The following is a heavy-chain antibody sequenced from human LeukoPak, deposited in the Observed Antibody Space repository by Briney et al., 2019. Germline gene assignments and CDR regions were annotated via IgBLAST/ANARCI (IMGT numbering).Heavy chain of an antibody. Sequence: GRSLRLSCAASGFTFSSYSMNWVRQAPGKGLEWVSSISSSSSYIYYADSVKGRFTISRDNAKNSLYLQMNSLRAEDTAVYYCARRPRYCSSTSCQGGYYFDYWGQGTLVTVSS. CDR1: GFTFSSYS. V-gene: IGHV3-21*01. CDR2: ISSSSSYI. D-gene: IGHD2-2*01. J-gene: IGHJ4*02. CDR3: ARRPRYCSSTSCQGGYYFDY.